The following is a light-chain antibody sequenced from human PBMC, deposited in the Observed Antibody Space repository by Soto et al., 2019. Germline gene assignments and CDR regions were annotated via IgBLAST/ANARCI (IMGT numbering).Light chain of an antibody. CDR1: QSVSSN. CDR3: QQYNNWWT. V-gene: IGKV3-15*01. CDR2: GAS. Sequence: EIVMTQSPVTLSVSPGERATLSCRAGQSVSSNLAWYQQKPGQAPRLLIYGASTRATGIPARFTGSGTRNGYTLKFRSLQFNETGVYYCQQYNNWWTFGQGTKADIK. J-gene: IGKJ1*01.